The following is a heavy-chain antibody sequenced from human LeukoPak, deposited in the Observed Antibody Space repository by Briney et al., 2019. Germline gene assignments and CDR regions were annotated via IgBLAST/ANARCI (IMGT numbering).Heavy chain of an antibody. CDR1: GGTFSSYA. Sequence: SVKVSCKASGGTFSSYALTWVRQAPGQGLEWMGGIMSMFGTAKYAQKFQGRVTITADESTSTAYMELSSLGSEDTAVYYCARGREIPAIGLDYWGQGTLVTVSS. CDR3: ARGREIPAIGLDY. V-gene: IGHV1-69*13. J-gene: IGHJ4*02. D-gene: IGHD5-18*01. CDR2: IMSMFGTA.